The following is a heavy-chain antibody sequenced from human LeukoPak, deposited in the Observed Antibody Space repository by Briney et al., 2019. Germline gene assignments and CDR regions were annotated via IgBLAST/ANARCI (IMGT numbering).Heavy chain of an antibody. V-gene: IGHV3-33*08. CDR1: GFTFSSYS. D-gene: IGHD3-10*01. CDR2: IWYDGSNK. Sequence: PGGSLRLSCAASGFTFSSYSMNWVRQAPGKGLEWVAVIWYDGSNKYYADSVKGRFTISRDNSKNTLYLQMISVRAEDTAVYYCARDRTGRAFDIWGQGTMVTVSS. J-gene: IGHJ3*02. CDR3: ARDRTGRAFDI.